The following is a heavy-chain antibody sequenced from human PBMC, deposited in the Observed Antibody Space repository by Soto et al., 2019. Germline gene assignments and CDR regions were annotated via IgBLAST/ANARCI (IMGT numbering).Heavy chain of an antibody. Sequence: QVQLQESGPGLVKPSQTLSLTCTVSGGSISSGGYYWSWIRQHPGQGLEWIGYIYYSGSTYYNPSLEGRVTISIHTSNSQSSLKLSCVTAADTAVYYCARVGGINWFAPWGQGPRVTFSS. D-gene: IGHD3-16*01. J-gene: IGHJ5*02. CDR3: ARVGGINWFAP. CDR2: IYYSGST. V-gene: IGHV4-31*03. CDR1: GGSISSGGYY.